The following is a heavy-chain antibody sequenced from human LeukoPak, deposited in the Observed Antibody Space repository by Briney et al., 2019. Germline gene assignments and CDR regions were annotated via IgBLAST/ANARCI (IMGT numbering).Heavy chain of an antibody. J-gene: IGHJ6*03. CDR3: ARWEKGYSYGYLYYYYMDV. CDR1: GYTFTSYD. V-gene: IGHV1-8*01. CDR2: MNPNSGNT. Sequence: ASVKVSCKASGYTFTSYDINWVRQAPGQGLEWMGWMNPNSGNTGYAQKFQGRVTMTRNTSISTAYMELSSLRSEDTAVYYCARWEKGYSYGYLYYYYMDVWGKGTTVTVSS. D-gene: IGHD5-18*01.